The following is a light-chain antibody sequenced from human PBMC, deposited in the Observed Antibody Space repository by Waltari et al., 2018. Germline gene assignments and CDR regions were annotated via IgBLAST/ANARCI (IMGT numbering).Light chain of an antibody. CDR1: TSNVGNYAL. CDR3: CSYAGSSTVM. V-gene: IGLV2-23*02. J-gene: IGLJ3*02. Sequence: QSALTQPASVSGSPGQSITISCTGTTSNVGNYALVSWYQQHPGKAPKLIISEVNKRPSGISDRFSGSKSGNTASLTISGLLTEDEADYYCCSYAGSSTVMFGGGTKLTVL. CDR2: EVN.